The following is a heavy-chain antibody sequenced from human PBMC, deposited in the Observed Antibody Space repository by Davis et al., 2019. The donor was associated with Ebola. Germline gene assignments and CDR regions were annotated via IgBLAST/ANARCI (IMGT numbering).Heavy chain of an antibody. Sequence: HSQTLSLTCDTSGDTVSRIDGASNWIRQSPSRGLEWLGRTYYNSKWYKDYAVSLKSRITFNPDTSKNQFSLQLDSVTPEDTALYYCARGWLRWGMDVWGEGTTVTVSS. CDR3: ARGWLRWGMDV. D-gene: IGHD4-23*01. CDR2: TYYNSKWYK. J-gene: IGHJ6*04. V-gene: IGHV6-1*01. CDR1: GDTVSRIDGA.